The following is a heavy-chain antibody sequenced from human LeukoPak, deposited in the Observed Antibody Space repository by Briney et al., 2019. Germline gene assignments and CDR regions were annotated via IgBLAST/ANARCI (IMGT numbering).Heavy chain of an antibody. V-gene: IGHV3-11*04. J-gene: IGHJ4*02. D-gene: IGHD2-21*02. CDR1: GFTFSDYY. Sequence: GGSLRLSCAASGFTFSDYYMSWIRQAPGKGLEWVSYISSSGSTIYYADSVKGRFTISRDNAKNSLYLQMNSLRAEDTAVYYCARDRPPYCGGDCYPYYFDYWGQGTLVTVSS. CDR3: ARDRPPYCGGDCYPYYFDY. CDR2: ISSSGSTI.